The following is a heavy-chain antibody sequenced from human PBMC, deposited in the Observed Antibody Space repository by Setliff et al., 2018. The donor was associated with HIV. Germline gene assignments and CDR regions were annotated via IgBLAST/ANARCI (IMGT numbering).Heavy chain of an antibody. CDR3: ARGKTWLRFLDY. Sequence: ASVQVSCKASGYTFNNYGISWVRQAPGQGLEWMGWINTHSGYTNYAQNVQGRVTVTMDTSTSTAYMELRSLKSDDTAVYYCARGKTWLRFLDYWGQGTLVTVSS. CDR2: INTHSGYT. J-gene: IGHJ4*02. CDR1: GYTFNNYG. V-gene: IGHV1-18*01. D-gene: IGHD5-12*01.